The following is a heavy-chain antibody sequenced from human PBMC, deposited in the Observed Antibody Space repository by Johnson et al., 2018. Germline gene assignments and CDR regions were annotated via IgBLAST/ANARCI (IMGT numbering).Heavy chain of an antibody. CDR3: ARRIVGGTNYYFDL. V-gene: IGHV1-46*02. Sequence: QVQLVESGAEVREPGASXKISCKASGYTFKTYYIHWLRQTPGQGPEWMGVVNPNNGATDYEQKFRGRVTMTRATSTSTVHMELSGLRSEDTAVYYCARRIVGGTNYYFDLWGRGTLVTVSS. CDR2: VNPNNGAT. CDR1: GYTFKTYY. J-gene: IGHJ2*01. D-gene: IGHD1-26*01.